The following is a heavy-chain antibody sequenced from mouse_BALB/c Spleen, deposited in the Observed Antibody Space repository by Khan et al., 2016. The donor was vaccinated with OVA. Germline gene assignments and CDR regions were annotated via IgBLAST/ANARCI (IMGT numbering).Heavy chain of an antibody. J-gene: IGHJ1*01. V-gene: IGHV5-17*02. CDR2: ISFGSATI. CDR1: GFTFNSFG. CDR3: ARSMITTWYFDV. D-gene: IGHD2-4*01. Sequence: EVELVESGGGLVQPGGSRKLSCAASGFTFNSFGMHWVRQAPEKGLEWVAYISFGSATIYYADTVKGRFTISRDNPKNTLFLQMTSLRSEDTAIYYWARSMITTWYFDVWGAGTTVTVSS.